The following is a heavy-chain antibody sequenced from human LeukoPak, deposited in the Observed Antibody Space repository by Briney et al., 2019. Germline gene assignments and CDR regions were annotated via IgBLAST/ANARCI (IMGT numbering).Heavy chain of an antibody. CDR1: GYTFTSYA. CDR3: ARVASGARIQLWLSYFDL. J-gene: IGHJ2*01. D-gene: IGHD5-18*01. Sequence: ASVKVSCKASGYTFTSYAMHWVRQAPGQRLEWMGWINAGNGNTKYSQKFQGRVTITRDTSASTAYMELSSLRSEDMAVYYCARVASGARIQLWLSYFDLWGRGTLVTVSS. V-gene: IGHV1-3*01. CDR2: INAGNGNT.